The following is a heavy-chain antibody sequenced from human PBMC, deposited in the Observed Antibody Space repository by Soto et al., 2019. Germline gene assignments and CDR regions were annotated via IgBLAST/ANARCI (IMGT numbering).Heavy chain of an antibody. D-gene: IGHD6-25*01. CDR1: GFSLSTSGVG. CDR3: AYRVGSRGSFDY. V-gene: IGHV2-5*01. J-gene: IGHJ4*02. Sequence: QFTLKQSGPTLVKPTPPLTLTCSFSGFSLSTSGVGVGWIRQPPGKALEWLAFIYWNDDKRYSPSLQSRLTITKDNSKKEVVLTMTNMDPLDTGTYYCAYRVGSRGSFDYWGQGTLVTVSS. CDR2: IYWNDDK.